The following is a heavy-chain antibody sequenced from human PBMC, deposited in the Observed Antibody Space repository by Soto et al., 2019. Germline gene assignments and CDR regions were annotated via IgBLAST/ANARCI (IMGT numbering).Heavy chain of an antibody. CDR1: GDSVSSGSYC. D-gene: IGHD2-15*01. V-gene: IGHV4-61*01. CDR3: GRPNKRGAWAAWY. CDR2: ICNSGSA. J-gene: IGHJ4*02. Sequence: SSETLSLTCTVSGDSVSSGSYCWSWIRQPPGRGLEWIGNICNSGSANYNSPLKSRVTISIETSKNQFSMRLSSVTAADTGVYYCGRPNKRGAWAAWYWGKGTLVTVSS.